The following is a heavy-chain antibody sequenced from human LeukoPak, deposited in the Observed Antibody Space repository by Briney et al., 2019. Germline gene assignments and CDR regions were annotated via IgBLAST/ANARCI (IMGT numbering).Heavy chain of an antibody. CDR2: IIPVFGTS. V-gene: IGHV1-69*06. Sequence: ASVKVSCTTSGGSFNNDAINWVRQAPGQGLELMGGIIPVFGTSNYLKKFQGRVTFAADKSANTAYMELNSLRSEDTAVYYCARSRSFDWFLDVWGRGTLVTVSS. J-gene: IGHJ2*01. CDR3: ARSRSFDWFLDV. CDR1: GGSFNNDA. D-gene: IGHD3-3*01.